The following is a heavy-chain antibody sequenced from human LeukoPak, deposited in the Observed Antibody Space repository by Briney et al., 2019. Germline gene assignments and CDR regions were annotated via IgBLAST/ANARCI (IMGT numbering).Heavy chain of an antibody. D-gene: IGHD2-8*01. J-gene: IGHJ6*02. CDR1: GGSISSGSYY. CDR3: AREPMDGMDV. Sequence: PSQTLSLTCTVSGGSISSGSYYWSWIRQPARKGLEWIGRIYTSGSTNYNPSLKSRVTISVDMSKNQFSLKLSSVTAADTAVYYCAREPMDGMDVWGQGTTVTVSS. CDR2: IYTSGST. V-gene: IGHV4-61*02.